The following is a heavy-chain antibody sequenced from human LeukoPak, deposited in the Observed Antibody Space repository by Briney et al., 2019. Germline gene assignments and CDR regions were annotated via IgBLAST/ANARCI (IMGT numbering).Heavy chain of an antibody. CDR2: IWYDGSNK. CDR1: GLTFSSYG. CDR3: AGGGVVVAAKPTDQRYYYYYYGMDV. J-gene: IGHJ6*02. V-gene: IGHV3-33*01. Sequence: PGGSLRLSCAASGLTFSSYGMHWVRQAPGKGLEWVAVIWYDGSNKYYADSVKGRFTISRDNSKNTLYLQMNSLRAEDTAVYYCAGGGVVVAAKPTDQRYYYYYYGMDVWGQGTTVTVSS. D-gene: IGHD2-15*01.